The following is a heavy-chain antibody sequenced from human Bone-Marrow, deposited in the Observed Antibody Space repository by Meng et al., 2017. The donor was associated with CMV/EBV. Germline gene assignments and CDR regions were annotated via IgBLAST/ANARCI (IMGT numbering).Heavy chain of an antibody. CDR2: IYYSGST. J-gene: IGHJ6*01. D-gene: IGHD2-8*02. Sequence: SETLSLTCTVSGGSISSYYWSWIRQPPGKGLEWIGYIYYSGSTNYNPSLKSRVTMSVDRSKNQFSLKMTSMTAADTAVYFCAREPRLVGPEGYGFDVWGQGTTVTGSS. V-gene: IGHV4-59*12. CDR1: GGSISSYY. CDR3: AREPRLVGPEGYGFDV.